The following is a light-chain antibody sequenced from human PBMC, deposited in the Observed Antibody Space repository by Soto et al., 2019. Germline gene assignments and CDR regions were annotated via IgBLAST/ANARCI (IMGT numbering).Light chain of an antibody. CDR2: DAS. CDR1: QSVSSY. Sequence: VLTQSPATLSLSPGERATLSCRASQSVSSYLAWYQQKPGQAPRLLIYDASNRATGIPARFSGSGSGTDFTLTISSLEPEDFAVYYCQQRSNWLWTFGQGTKVDI. J-gene: IGKJ1*01. CDR3: QQRSNWLWT. V-gene: IGKV3-11*01.